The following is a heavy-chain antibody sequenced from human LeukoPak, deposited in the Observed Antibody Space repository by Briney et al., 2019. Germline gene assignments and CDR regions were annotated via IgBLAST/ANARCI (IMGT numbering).Heavy chain of an antibody. J-gene: IGHJ4*02. Sequence: GGSLRLSCAASGFTFRNYAMHWVRQAPGKGLEWVAVISYDGSNKYYADSVKGRFTISRDNSKNTLYLQMNSLRAEDTAVYYCAKDPPRGYSYGGNYWGQGTLVTVSS. CDR2: ISYDGSNK. CDR3: AKDPPRGYSYGGNY. D-gene: IGHD5-18*01. CDR1: GFTFRNYA. V-gene: IGHV3-30*04.